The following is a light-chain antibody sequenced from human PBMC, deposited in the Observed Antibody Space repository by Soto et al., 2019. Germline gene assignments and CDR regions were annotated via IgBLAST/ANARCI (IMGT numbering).Light chain of an antibody. J-gene: IGKJ5*01. CDR1: QSLLHITGETF. Sequence: DVVMTQTPLSLSVAPGQPASISCKSSQSLLHITGETFLFWYLQKPGQSPQLLIYEVSTRVSGVPDRFSGSGSGTDFPLKIIRVETDDVGIYYCMQSTQLPPTFGQGTRLPIE. CDR2: EVS. V-gene: IGKV2D-29*02. CDR3: MQSTQLPPT.